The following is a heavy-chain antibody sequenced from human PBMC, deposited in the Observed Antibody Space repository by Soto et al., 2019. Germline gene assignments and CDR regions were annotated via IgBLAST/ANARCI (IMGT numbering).Heavy chain of an antibody. Sequence: PSETLSPTCTISGGSLSSDEYYWSCIRQPPGKGLEWIGYIYYSGSTYYNPSLKSRVTISVDTSKNQFSLKLSSVTAADTAVYYCASRRTSSAFDPWGQGTLVTVSS. J-gene: IGHJ5*02. CDR1: GGSLSSDEYY. D-gene: IGHD3-10*01. V-gene: IGHV4-30-4*01. CDR3: ASRRTSSAFDP. CDR2: IYYSGST.